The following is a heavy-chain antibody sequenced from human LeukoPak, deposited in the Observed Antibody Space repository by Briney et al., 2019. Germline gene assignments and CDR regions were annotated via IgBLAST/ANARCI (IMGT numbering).Heavy chain of an antibody. D-gene: IGHD3-22*01. Sequence: GGSLRLSCAASGFTVSSNCMSWVRQAPGKGLEWVSVIYSGGSTYYADSVKGRFTISRDNSKNTLYLQMNSLRAEDTAVYYCARWFDYHDSGDYWGQGTLVTVSS. J-gene: IGHJ4*02. CDR1: GFTVSSNC. CDR3: ARWFDYHDSGDY. CDR2: IYSGGST. V-gene: IGHV3-53*01.